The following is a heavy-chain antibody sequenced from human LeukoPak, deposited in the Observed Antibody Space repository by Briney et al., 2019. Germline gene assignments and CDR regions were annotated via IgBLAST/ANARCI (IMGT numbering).Heavy chain of an antibody. V-gene: IGHV3-20*04. D-gene: IGHD3-10*01. CDR3: ARHGSITMIRGRRRYYYMDV. CDR1: GFTFDDYG. J-gene: IGHJ6*03. Sequence: PGGSLRLSCAASGFTFDDYGRSWVRQVPGKGLEWCSGINWNGGNNVYAVYVKGRFTISTDTSKTSLYLKSNSPRAEATAVYYCARHGSITMIRGRRRYYYMDVWGKGTTVTISS. CDR2: INWNGGNN.